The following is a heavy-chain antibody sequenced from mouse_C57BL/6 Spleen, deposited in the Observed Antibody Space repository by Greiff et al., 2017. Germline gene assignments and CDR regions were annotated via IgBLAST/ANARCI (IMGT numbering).Heavy chain of an antibody. CDR1: GYTFTSYW. Sequence: QVQLQQPGAELVRPGPSVKLSCKASGYTFTSYWMHWVKQRPGQGLEWIGVIDPSDSYTNYNQKFKGKATLTVDTSSSTAYMQLSSLTSEDSAVYYCARRRGDYDDWYFDVWGTGTTVTVSS. D-gene: IGHD2-4*01. J-gene: IGHJ1*03. CDR2: IDPSDSYT. CDR3: ARRRGDYDDWYFDV. V-gene: IGHV1-59*01.